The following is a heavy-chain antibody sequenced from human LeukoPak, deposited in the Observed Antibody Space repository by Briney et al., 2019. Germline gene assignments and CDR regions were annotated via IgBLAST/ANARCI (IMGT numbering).Heavy chain of an antibody. D-gene: IGHD4-17*01. CDR2: IYHSGST. Sequence: SETLSLTCSVSGGSIRSFYWSWIRQPPGKGLEWIGYIYHSGSTNYNPSLKSRVTISVDTSKNQFSLKLSSVTAADTAVYYCAKDYDYGDYAYFDYWGQGTLVTVSS. CDR3: AKDYDYGDYAYFDY. CDR1: GGSIRSFY. J-gene: IGHJ4*02. V-gene: IGHV4-59*12.